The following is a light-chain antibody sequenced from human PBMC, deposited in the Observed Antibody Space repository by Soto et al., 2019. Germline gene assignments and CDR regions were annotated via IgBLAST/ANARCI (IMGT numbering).Light chain of an antibody. CDR3: QQYVSPPIT. Sequence: EIVLTQSPVTLSLSPGERATLSCRASQSFASSYLAWYQQKPGQAPRLLIYGASSGATGIPDRFSGSGSGTDFTLTISRLEPEDFAVYYCQQYVSPPITFGQGTRLEIK. J-gene: IGKJ5*01. CDR2: GAS. CDR1: QSFASSY. V-gene: IGKV3-20*01.